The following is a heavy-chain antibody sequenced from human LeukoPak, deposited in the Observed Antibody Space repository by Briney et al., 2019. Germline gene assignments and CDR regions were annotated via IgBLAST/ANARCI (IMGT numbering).Heavy chain of an antibody. J-gene: IGHJ5*02. Sequence: AETLSLTCTVSGGSISSSYRGWSRQPAGKGLGWMGGIYISGGTTYNPSLMSRVTMSVDTSKNQFSLKLSSVTAADTAVYYCARDAVYGSGSYTREIWVWFDPWGQGTLVTVST. CDR1: GGSISSSY. V-gene: IGHV4-4*07. CDR3: ARDAVYGSGSYTREIWVWFDP. D-gene: IGHD3-10*01. CDR2: IYISGGT.